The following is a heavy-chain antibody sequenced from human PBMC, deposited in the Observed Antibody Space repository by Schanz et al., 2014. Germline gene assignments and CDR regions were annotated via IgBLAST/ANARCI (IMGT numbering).Heavy chain of an antibody. CDR2: IYYSGST. J-gene: IGHJ4*02. CDR3: ARAAGPVDY. Sequence: QVQLQESGPGLVKPSQTLSLTCAVSGGSISSGGYTWSWIRQPPGKGLEWIGYIYYSGSTYYNPSLKSRVPRSVDPSKNKFSLMLASVTAADTAVYYCARAAGPVDYWGQGTLVTVSS. CDR1: GGSISSGGYT. V-gene: IGHV4-30-4*07. D-gene: IGHD6-13*01.